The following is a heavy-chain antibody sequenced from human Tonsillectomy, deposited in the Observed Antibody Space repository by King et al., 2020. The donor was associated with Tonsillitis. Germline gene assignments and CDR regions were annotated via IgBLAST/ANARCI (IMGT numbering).Heavy chain of an antibody. CDR1: GFTFNTYG. D-gene: IGHD3-16*01. CDR2: IRYDGSNK. CDR3: AKDAGGGYGY. Sequence: HVQLVESGGGVVQPGGSLRLSCAASGFTFNTYGMHWVRQAPGKGLEGVAFIRYDGSNKNYADSVKGRFTISRDNSKNTLYLQMNSLGPEDTAVYYCAKDAGGGYGYWGQGTLVTVSS. J-gene: IGHJ4*02. V-gene: IGHV3-30*02.